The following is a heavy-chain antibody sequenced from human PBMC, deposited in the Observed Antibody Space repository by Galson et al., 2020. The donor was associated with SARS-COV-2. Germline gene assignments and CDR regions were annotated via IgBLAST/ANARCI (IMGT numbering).Heavy chain of an antibody. Sequence: GGSLRLSCAASGFTFSDYYMSWIRQAPGKGLEWVSYISSSGSTIYYADSVKGRFTISRDNAKNSLYLQMNSLRAEDTAVYYCAREGRLDYDFWSGYDNDYWGQGTLVTVSS. CDR1: GFTFSDYY. V-gene: IGHV3-11*01. CDR2: ISSSGSTI. J-gene: IGHJ4*02. CDR3: AREGRLDYDFWSGYDNDY. D-gene: IGHD3-3*01.